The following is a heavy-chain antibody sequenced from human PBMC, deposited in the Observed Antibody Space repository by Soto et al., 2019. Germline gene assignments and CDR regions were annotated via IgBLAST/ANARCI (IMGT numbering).Heavy chain of an antibody. CDR1: GFTFSDYY. CDR2: ISSSGSTI. D-gene: IGHD3-3*01. CDR3: ARGGNYDFWSGYFGGDYYYGMDV. J-gene: IGHJ6*02. V-gene: IGHV3-11*01. Sequence: GGSLRLSCAASGFTFSDYYTSWIRQAPGKGLEWVSYISSSGSTIYYADSVKGRFTISRDNAKNSLYLQMNSLRAEDTAVYYCARGGNYDFWSGYFGGDYYYGMDVWGQGTTVTVSS.